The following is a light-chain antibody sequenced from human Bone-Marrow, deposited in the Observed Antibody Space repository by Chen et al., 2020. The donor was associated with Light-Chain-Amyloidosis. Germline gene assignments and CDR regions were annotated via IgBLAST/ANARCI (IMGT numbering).Light chain of an antibody. Sequence: SYVLTQPSSVSVAPGQTATIACGGNNIGSTSVHWYQQTPGQAPLLVVYDDSDRPSGIPERLSGSYWGNTATLTISRGEAGDEADYYGQVWDRSSDRPVFGGGTKLTVL. CDR1: NIGSTS. J-gene: IGLJ3*02. V-gene: IGLV3-21*02. CDR2: DDS. CDR3: QVWDRSSDRPV.